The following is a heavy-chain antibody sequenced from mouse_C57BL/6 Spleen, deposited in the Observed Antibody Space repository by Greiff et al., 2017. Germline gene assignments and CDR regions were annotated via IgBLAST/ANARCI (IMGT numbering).Heavy chain of an antibody. D-gene: IGHD2-3*01. J-gene: IGHJ2*01. CDR3: ARDDGYFYYFDY. CDR1: GYTFTSYW. Sequence: VQLQQPGAELVKPGASVKFSCKASGYTFTSYWMHWVKQRPGQGLEWIGMIHPNSGSTNYNEKFKSKATLTVDKSSSTAYMQLSSLTSEDSAVYYCARDDGYFYYFDYWGQGTTLTVSS. CDR2: IHPNSGST. V-gene: IGHV1-64*01.